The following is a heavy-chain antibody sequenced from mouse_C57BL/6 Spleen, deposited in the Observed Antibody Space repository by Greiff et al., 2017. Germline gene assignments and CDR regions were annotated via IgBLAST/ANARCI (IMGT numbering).Heavy chain of an antibody. CDR3: ARRSSMFTSWFAC. J-gene: IGHJ3*01. CDR1: GYTFTSYW. D-gene: IGHD2-2*01. CDR2: IYPSDGNT. Sequence: QVQLQQPGAELVRPGASVKLSCKASGYTFTSYWMGWVKQRPGQGLEWIGKIYPSDGNTHYNQKFKDKATVTVDKSSSTAYMQLSSLTSEDSAVYCCARRSSMFTSWFACWGHGTLVTVSA. V-gene: IGHV1-61*01.